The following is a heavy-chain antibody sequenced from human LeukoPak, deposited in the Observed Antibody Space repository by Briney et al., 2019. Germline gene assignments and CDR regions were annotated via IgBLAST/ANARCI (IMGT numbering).Heavy chain of an antibody. CDR2: IYTSGST. D-gene: IGHD2-2*01. J-gene: IGHJ6*03. V-gene: IGHV4-4*09. CDR3: ARHAPYCSSTSCSRPSYYYYYMDV. Sequence: SETLSLTCTVSGGSISSYYWSWIRQPPGKGLEWIGYIYTSGSTNYNPSLKSRVNISVDTSKDQFSLKLSSVTAADTAVYYCARHAPYCSSTSCSRPSYYYYYMDVWGKGTTATVSS. CDR1: GGSISSYY.